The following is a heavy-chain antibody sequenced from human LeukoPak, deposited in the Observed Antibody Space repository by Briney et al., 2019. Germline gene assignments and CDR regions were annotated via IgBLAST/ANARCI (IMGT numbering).Heavy chain of an antibody. D-gene: IGHD3-10*01. J-gene: IGHJ4*02. Sequence: SGTLSLTCTVSGDSISSESYFWSWIRQPAGKGLEWIGRIQSTGSTNYNPSLKSRVTISVDTSKNQFSLKLSSVTAADTAVYYCASFRFGESHDYWGQGTLVTVSS. V-gene: IGHV4-61*02. CDR2: IQSTGST. CDR3: ASFRFGESHDY. CDR1: GDSISSESYF.